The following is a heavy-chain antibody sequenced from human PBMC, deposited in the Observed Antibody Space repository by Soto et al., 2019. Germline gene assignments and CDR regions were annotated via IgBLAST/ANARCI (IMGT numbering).Heavy chain of an antibody. V-gene: IGHV4-34*01. CDR2: INHSGST. CDR1: GGSFSGYY. J-gene: IGHJ6*02. Sequence: SETLSLTCTVYGGSFSGYYWSWIRQPPGKGLEWIGEINHSGSTNYNPSLKSRVTISVDTSKNQFSLKLSSVTAADTAVYYCARGRRIPARHYCYYGMDVWGQGTTVTVSS. CDR3: ARGRRIPARHYCYYGMDV.